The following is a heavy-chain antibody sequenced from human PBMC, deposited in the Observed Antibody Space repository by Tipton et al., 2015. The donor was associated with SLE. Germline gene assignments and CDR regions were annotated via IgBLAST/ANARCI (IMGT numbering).Heavy chain of an antibody. CDR3: TTGVYGSPGYFDY. CDR2: ISGSGGST. Sequence: GSLRLSCAASGFTFSSYAMSWVRQAPGKGLEWVSAISGSGGSTYYADSVKGRFTISRDNSKNTLYLQMNSLRAEDTAVYYCTTGVYGSPGYFDYWGQGTLVTVSS. V-gene: IGHV3-23*01. CDR1: GFTFSSYA. D-gene: IGHD2-15*01. J-gene: IGHJ4*02.